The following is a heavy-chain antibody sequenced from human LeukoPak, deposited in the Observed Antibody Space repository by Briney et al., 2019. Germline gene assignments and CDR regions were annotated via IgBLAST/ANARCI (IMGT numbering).Heavy chain of an antibody. CDR1: GESITNSRYH. CDR3: ARDVVAVIDP. D-gene: IGHD6-19*01. J-gene: IGHJ5*02. Sequence: SETLSDTFAVSGESITNSRYHWAWVRQPPGKGLEWMACVFHTGGTQHNSLLKSRVPIFFETSKNHLAVELRSAAAEDSAVSYCARDVVAVIDPWGQGTLVSVSS. CDR2: VFHTGGT. V-gene: IGHV4-39*02.